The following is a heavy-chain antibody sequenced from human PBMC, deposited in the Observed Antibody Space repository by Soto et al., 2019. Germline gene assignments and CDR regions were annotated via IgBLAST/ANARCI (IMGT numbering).Heavy chain of an antibody. CDR1: GFTFSSYA. CDR2: ISSNGGST. Sequence: GGSLRLSCSASGFTFSSYAMHWVRQAPGKGLEYVSAISSNGGSTYYADSVKGRFTISRDNSKNTLYLQMSSLRAEDTAVYYCVKAGYCSSTSCSPRLYYYGMDVWGQGTTVTVSS. V-gene: IGHV3-64D*06. D-gene: IGHD2-2*01. CDR3: VKAGYCSSTSCSPRLYYYGMDV. J-gene: IGHJ6*02.